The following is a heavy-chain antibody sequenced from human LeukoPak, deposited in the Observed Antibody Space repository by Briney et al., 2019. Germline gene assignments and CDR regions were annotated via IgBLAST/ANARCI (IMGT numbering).Heavy chain of an antibody. J-gene: IGHJ3*02. V-gene: IGHV1-2*02. Sequence: GAPVKVSCKASGYTFTGYYMHWVRQAPGQGLEWMGWITPNNGGTNYAQNLQGRVTITRDTSMSTAYMELTSLRSDDTAIYYCARLINGGRAFDIWGQGTVVTVSS. D-gene: IGHD3-16*01. CDR2: ITPNNGGT. CDR3: ARLINGGRAFDI. CDR1: GYTFTGYY.